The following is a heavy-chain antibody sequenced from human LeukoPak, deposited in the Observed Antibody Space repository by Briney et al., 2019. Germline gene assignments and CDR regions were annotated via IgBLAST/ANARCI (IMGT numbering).Heavy chain of an antibody. Sequence: HPGGSLRLSCAASGFTFSSYGIHWVRQAPGKGLEWVAFIRYEGSNKYYTDSVKGRFTISRDNSKNTLYLQMNSLRAEDTAVYYCAKGRGWEASYYYYYMDVWGKGTTVTISS. CDR3: AKGRGWEASYYYYYMDV. CDR2: IRYEGSNK. D-gene: IGHD1-26*01. V-gene: IGHV3-30*02. J-gene: IGHJ6*03. CDR1: GFTFSSYG.